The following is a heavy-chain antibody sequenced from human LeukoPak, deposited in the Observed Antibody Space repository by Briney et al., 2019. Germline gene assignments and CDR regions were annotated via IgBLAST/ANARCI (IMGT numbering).Heavy chain of an antibody. J-gene: IGHJ4*02. Sequence: PSETLSLTCTVSGGSIGSYYWSWIRQPAGKGLEWIGRIYTSGSTNYNPSLKSRVTISIDTSKNQFSLKLNSVTAADTAVYYCARDRGYSYAFDYWGQGTLVTVSS. CDR2: IYTSGST. V-gene: IGHV4-4*07. CDR1: GGSIGSYY. CDR3: ARDRGYSYAFDY. D-gene: IGHD5-18*01.